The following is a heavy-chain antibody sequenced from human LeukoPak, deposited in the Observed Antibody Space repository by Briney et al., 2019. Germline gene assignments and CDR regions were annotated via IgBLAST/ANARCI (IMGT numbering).Heavy chain of an antibody. J-gene: IGHJ3*02. V-gene: IGHV3-9*01. D-gene: IGHD3-10*01. CDR1: GFTFDDYA. CDR3: AKDIVWFGELTAPKGAFDI. Sequence: GRSLRLSCAASGFTFDDYAMHWVRQAPGKGLEWVSGISWNSGSIGYADSVKGRFTISRDNAKNSLYLQMNSLRAEDTALYYCAKDIVWFGELTAPKGAFDIWGQGTMVTVSS. CDR2: ISWNSGSI.